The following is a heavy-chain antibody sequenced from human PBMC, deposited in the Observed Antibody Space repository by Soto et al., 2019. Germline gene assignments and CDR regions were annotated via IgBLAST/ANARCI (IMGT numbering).Heavy chain of an antibody. CDR2: IYYSGST. CDR3: ASDIVVVVAAIAHSYYFDY. D-gene: IGHD2-15*01. Sequence: SETLSLTCTVSGGSISSSSYYWGWIRQPPGKGLEWIGSIYYSGSTYYNPSLKSRVTISVDTSKNQFSLKLSSVTAADTAVYYCASDIVVVVAAIAHSYYFDYWGQGTLVTVSS. CDR1: GGSISSSSYY. J-gene: IGHJ4*02. V-gene: IGHV4-39*01.